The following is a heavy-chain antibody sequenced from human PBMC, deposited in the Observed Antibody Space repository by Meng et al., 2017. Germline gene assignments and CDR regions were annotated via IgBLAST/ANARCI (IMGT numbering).Heavy chain of an antibody. V-gene: IGHV3-53*01. Sequence: ESLKISCAASGFTVSSNYMSWVRQAPGKGLEWVSVIYSGGSTYYADSVRGRFTISRDNSKNTLYLQMNSLRAEDTAVYYCARGGGSGWYNYWGQGTLVTVSS. D-gene: IGHD6-19*01. CDR1: GFTVSSNY. CDR2: IYSGGST. CDR3: ARGGGSGWYNY. J-gene: IGHJ4*02.